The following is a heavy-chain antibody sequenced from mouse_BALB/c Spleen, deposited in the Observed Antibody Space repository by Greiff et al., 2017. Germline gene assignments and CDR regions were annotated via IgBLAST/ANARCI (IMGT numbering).Heavy chain of an antibody. CDR1: GFTFSSFG. CDR3: ARSSLYYTYAMDY. D-gene: IGHD2-12*01. J-gene: IGHJ4*01. V-gene: IGHV5-17*02. CDR2: ISSGSSTI. Sequence: EVMLVESGGGLVQPGGSRKLSCAASGFTFSSFGMHWVRQAPEKGLEWVAYISSGSSTIYYADTVKGRFTISRDNPKNTLFLQMTSLRSEDTAMYYCARSSLYYTYAMDYWGQGTSVTVSS.